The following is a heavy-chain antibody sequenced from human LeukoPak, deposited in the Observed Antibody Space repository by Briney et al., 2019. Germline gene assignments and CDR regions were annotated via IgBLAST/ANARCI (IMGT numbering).Heavy chain of an antibody. CDR1: GGSCSGYY. CDR3: ARYAVRGGLVY. V-gene: IGHV4-34*01. D-gene: IGHD3-10*01. J-gene: IGHJ4*02. CDR2: INNSGRT. Sequence: SETLSLTCAVYGGSCSGYYWSWIRQPPGKGLEGIGEINNSGRTNYNPSLKSRVTISVDTSKNQFSLQLSSVTAADTAVYYCARYAVRGGLVYRGQGTLVTVSS.